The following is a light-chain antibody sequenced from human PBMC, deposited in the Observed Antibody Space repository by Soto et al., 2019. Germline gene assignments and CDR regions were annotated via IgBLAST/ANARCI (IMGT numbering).Light chain of an antibody. CDR2: DNN. J-gene: IGLJ3*02. V-gene: IGLV1-51*01. Sequence: QSVLTQPPSVSAAPGQTVTISCSGSSSNIGNNYVSWYQQLPGTAPKLLIYDNNKRPSGIPDRFSGSKSGTSATLGITGLQTGDEADYYCGTCDSSRSAGVFGGGTKVTVL. CDR3: GTCDSSRSAGV. CDR1: SSNIGNNY.